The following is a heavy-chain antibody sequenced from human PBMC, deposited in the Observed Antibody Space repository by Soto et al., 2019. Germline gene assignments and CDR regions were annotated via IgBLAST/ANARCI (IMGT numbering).Heavy chain of an antibody. V-gene: IGHV1-2*02. D-gene: IGHD3-22*01. J-gene: IGHJ5*02. Sequence: GASVKVCCKASGYTFTGYYMHWVRQAPGQVLEWMGWINPNSGGTNYAQKFQGRVTMTRDTSISTAYMELSRLRSDDTAVYYCARFLALITMMGFDPWGQGTLVTVSS. CDR2: INPNSGGT. CDR3: ARFLALITMMGFDP. CDR1: GYTFTGYY.